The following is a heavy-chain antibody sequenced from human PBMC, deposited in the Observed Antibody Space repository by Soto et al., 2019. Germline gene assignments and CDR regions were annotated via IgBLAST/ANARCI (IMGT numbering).Heavy chain of an antibody. Sequence: QVQLVQSGAEVKKPGASVKVSCKASGYTFTGYYMHCVRQAPGQGLEWMGWINPNSGGTNYAQKFQVWVTMTRDTSISTAYMELSRLRSDDTAVYYCARSPTYGSGSYSPYYYYYMDVWGKGTTVTVSS. CDR3: ARSPTYGSGSYSPYYYYYMDV. CDR2: INPNSGGT. V-gene: IGHV1-2*04. CDR1: GYTFTGYY. D-gene: IGHD3-10*01. J-gene: IGHJ6*03.